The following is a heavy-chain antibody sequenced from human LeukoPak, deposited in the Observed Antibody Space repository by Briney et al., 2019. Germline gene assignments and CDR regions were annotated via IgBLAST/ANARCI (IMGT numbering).Heavy chain of an antibody. D-gene: IGHD4-17*01. Sequence: PSEALSLTCTVSGGSISSYYWSWIRHPPGKGLEWIGYIYYSGSTNYNPSLKSRVTISVDTSKNQFSLKLSSVTAADTAVYYCARAGYGDLFDYWGQGTLVTVSS. J-gene: IGHJ4*02. CDR2: IYYSGST. CDR3: ARAGYGDLFDY. V-gene: IGHV4-59*01. CDR1: GGSISSYY.